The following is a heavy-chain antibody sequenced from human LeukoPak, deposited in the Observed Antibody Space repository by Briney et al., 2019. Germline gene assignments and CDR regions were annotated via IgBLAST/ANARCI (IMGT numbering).Heavy chain of an antibody. CDR2: IYTSGST. D-gene: IGHD3-10*01. V-gene: IGHV4-61*02. Sequence: SQTLSLTCTVSGGSISSGSYYWSWVRQPAGKGLEWIGRIYTSGSTNYNPSLKSRVTISVDTSKNQFSLKLSSVTAADTAVYYCAREGRFVTPTYYYGSGSPYYFDYWGQGTLVTVSS. CDR3: AREGRFVTPTYYYGSGSPYYFDY. J-gene: IGHJ4*02. CDR1: GGSISSGSYY.